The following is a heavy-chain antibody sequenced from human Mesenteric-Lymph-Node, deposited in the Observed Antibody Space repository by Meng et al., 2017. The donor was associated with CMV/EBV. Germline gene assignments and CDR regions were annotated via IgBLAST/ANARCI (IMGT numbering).Heavy chain of an antibody. CDR1: GFTFSSYA. D-gene: IGHD2-2*01. Sequence: GESLKISCAASGFTFSSYAMSWVRQAPGKGLEWVSVIYSGGSSTYYADSVKGRFTISRDNSKNTLYLQMNSLRAEDTAVYYCARMSTVPAAINYYYYGMDVWGQGTTDTVSS. CDR3: ARMSTVPAAINYYYYGMDV. V-gene: IGHV3-23*03. CDR2: IYSGGSST. J-gene: IGHJ6*02.